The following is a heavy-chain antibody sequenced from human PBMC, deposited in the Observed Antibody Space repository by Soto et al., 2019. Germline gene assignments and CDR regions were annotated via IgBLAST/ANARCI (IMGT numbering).Heavy chain of an antibody. CDR1: GFSLYNYA. D-gene: IGHD2-15*01. J-gene: IGHJ2*01. CDR2: ISLSSANI. Sequence: EVQLVESGGGLVQPGGSLRLSCAASGFSLYNYAMDWVRQTPGQGLEWDSYISLSSANIHYADSARVRFTVSRHNAKNYLSLQMNRLRAEDTAVYYCVRDPSSCIAGAQYVDLWGRGTLVTVYS. V-gene: IGHV3-48*01. CDR3: VRDPSSCIAGAQYVDL.